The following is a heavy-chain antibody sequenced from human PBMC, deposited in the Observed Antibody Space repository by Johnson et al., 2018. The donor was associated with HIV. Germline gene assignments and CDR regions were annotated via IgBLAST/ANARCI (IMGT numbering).Heavy chain of an antibody. J-gene: IGHJ3*02. V-gene: IGHV3-15*01. D-gene: IGHD1-26*01. CDR3: ARVRWELPDDAFDI. Sequence: VQLVESGGGLIKPGGSLRLSCAASGVTFSNAWMSWVRQAPGKGLEWVGRIKSKTDGGTTDYAAPVKGRFTISRDDSKNNLYLQMNSLRAEDTAVYYCARVRWELPDDAFDIWGQGTMVTVSS. CDR2: IKSKTDGGTT. CDR1: GVTFSNAW.